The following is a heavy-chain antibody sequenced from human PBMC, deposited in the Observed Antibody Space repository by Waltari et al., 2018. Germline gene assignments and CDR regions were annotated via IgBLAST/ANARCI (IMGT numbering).Heavy chain of an antibody. CDR3: VLGEKYFDF. Sequence: EESGGGLVQPGGSLRLSCAASGFTFSIYWLDWVRQAPGKGLVCVSRINFDGSITNYADSVKARFTISRDNAKNTLYLQMSSLRAEDTAVYYCVLGEKYFDFWGQGTLVTVSS. J-gene: IGHJ4*02. V-gene: IGHV3-74*01. CDR2: INFDGSIT. CDR1: GFTFSIYW.